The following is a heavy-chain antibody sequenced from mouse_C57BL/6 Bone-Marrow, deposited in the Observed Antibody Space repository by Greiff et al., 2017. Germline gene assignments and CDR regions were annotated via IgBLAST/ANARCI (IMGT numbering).Heavy chain of an antibody. Sequence: VQLQQSGAELVKPGASVKLSCTASGFNIKDYYIHWVKQRTEQGLEWIGRIDPEDGETKYAPKFQDKATITADTSSNTAYLQLSSLTSEDTAVYYCARFPYYSNFYYAMDYWGQGTSVTVSS. CDR1: GFNIKDYY. V-gene: IGHV14-2*01. CDR3: ARFPYYSNFYYAMDY. D-gene: IGHD2-5*01. J-gene: IGHJ4*01. CDR2: IDPEDGET.